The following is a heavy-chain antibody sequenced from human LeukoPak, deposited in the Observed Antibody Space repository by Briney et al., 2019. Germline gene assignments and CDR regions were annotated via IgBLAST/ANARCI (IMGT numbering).Heavy chain of an antibody. V-gene: IGHV3-33*08. D-gene: IGHD5-18*01. CDR1: GFTVDSNY. CDR2: IWYDGSNK. J-gene: IGHJ4*02. CDR3: ARDRGGYSYEIDY. Sequence: TGGSLRLSCAASGFTVDSNYLSWVRKAPGKGLEWVAVIWYDGSNKYYADSVKGRFTISRDNSKNTLYLQTNSLRAEETAVYYCARDRGGYSYEIDYWGQGTRVTVSS.